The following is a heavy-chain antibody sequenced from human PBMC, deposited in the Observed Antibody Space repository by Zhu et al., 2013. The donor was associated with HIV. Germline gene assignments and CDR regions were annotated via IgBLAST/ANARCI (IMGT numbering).Heavy chain of an antibody. Sequence: QVQLVQSGAEVKKPGASVKVSCKASGYTYTGYHMHWVRQAPGQGLEWMGWISAYNGNTNYAQNLQGRVIMTTDTSTSTAYMELRSLRSDDTAVYYCARRGIAAYYYYMDVWGKGTTVTVSS. CDR1: GYTYTGYH. D-gene: IGHD6-13*01. CDR2: ISAYNGNT. V-gene: IGHV1-18*01. CDR3: ARRGIAAYYYYMDV. J-gene: IGHJ6*03.